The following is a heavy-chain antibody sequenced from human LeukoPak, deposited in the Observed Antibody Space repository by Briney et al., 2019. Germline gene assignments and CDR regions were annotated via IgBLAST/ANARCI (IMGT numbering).Heavy chain of an antibody. J-gene: IGHJ4*02. CDR1: GFTFSSYS. CDR2: ISSSSSYI. V-gene: IGHV3-21*03. CDR3: TTDKITIFGVVIGTH. Sequence: GGSLRLSCAASGFTFSSYSMNWVRQAPGKGLEWVSSISSSSSYIYYADSVKGRFTISRDNAKNSLYLQMNSLRAEDTAVYYCTTDKITIFGVVIGTHWGQGTLVTVSS. D-gene: IGHD3-3*01.